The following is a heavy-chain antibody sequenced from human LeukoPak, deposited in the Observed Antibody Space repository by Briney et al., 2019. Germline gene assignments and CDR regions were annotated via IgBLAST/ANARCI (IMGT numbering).Heavy chain of an antibody. V-gene: IGHV4-4*07. CDR2: IYTSGST. Sequence: PSETLSLTCTVSGGSISSYYWSWIRQPAGKGLEWIGRIYTSGSTNYNPFLKSRVTMSVDTSKNQFSLKLSSVTAADTAVYYCARATYYYDSSGYYRYYYFDYWGQGTLVTVSS. J-gene: IGHJ4*02. CDR3: ARATYYYDSSGYYRYYYFDY. CDR1: GGSISSYY. D-gene: IGHD3-22*01.